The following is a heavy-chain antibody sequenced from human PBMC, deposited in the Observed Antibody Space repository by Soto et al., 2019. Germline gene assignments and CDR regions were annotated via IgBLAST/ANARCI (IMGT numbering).Heavy chain of an antibody. CDR2: IYYSGST. CDR1: GGSISSSSYY. J-gene: IGHJ4*02. Sequence: SETLSLTCTVSGGSISSSSYYWGWIRQPPGKGLEWIGSIYYSGSTYYNPSLKSRVTISVDTSKNQFSLKLSSVTAADTAVYYCARRGGVYDSSGYYYVYFDYWGQGTLVTVSS. V-gene: IGHV4-39*01. D-gene: IGHD3-22*01. CDR3: ARRGGVYDSSGYYYVYFDY.